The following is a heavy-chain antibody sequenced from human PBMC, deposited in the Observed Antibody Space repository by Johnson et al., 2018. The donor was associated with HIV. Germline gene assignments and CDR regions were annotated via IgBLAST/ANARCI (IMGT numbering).Heavy chain of an antibody. CDR3: AKPAHYGDFDSDDAFHF. D-gene: IGHD4-17*01. Sequence: QVQLVESGGGLVKPGGSLRLSCATSGFSFSDYYMSWIRQAPGKGLEWVAVIWFDGSNKYYADFVKGRFTISRDNSKNTLYLQLNSLRVDDTSLYYCAKPAHYGDFDSDDAFHFWGQGTMVTVSS. J-gene: IGHJ3*01. CDR2: IWFDGSNK. V-gene: IGHV3-30*02. CDR1: GFSFSDYY.